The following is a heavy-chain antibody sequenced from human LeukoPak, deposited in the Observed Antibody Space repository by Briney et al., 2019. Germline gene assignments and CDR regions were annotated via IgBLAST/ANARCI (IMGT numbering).Heavy chain of an antibody. V-gene: IGHV4-39*07. D-gene: IGHD3-10*01. CDR2: IYSSGST. Sequence: SETLSLTCTVSGGSIRSSSFYWGWVRQPPGKGLEWIANIYSSGSTYYNPSLQSRVTISVDTSKNQFSLKLRSVTAADTAVYYCATLYGSGSYYPSDYWGQGILVTVS. CDR1: GGSIRSSSFY. CDR3: ATLYGSGSYYPSDY. J-gene: IGHJ4*02.